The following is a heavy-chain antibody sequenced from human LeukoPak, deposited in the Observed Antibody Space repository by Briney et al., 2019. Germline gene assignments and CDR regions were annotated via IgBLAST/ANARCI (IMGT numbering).Heavy chain of an antibody. CDR2: ISWNSGSI. D-gene: IGHD1-7*01. J-gene: IGHJ3*02. CDR3: AKDRNYASAGAFDI. CDR1: GSTFDDYA. V-gene: IGHV3-9*03. Sequence: PGGSLRLSCAASGSTFDDYAMHWVRQAPGKGLEWISGISWNSGSIGYADSVKGRFTISRDNAKNSLYLQMNSLRAEDMALYYCAKDRNYASAGAFDIWGQGTMVTVSS.